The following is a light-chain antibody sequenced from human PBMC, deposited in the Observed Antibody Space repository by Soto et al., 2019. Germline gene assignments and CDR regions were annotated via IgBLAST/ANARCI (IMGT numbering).Light chain of an antibody. CDR3: QAWDSSTPL. CDR1: KLGDKY. V-gene: IGLV3-1*01. CDR2: QDS. Sequence: SYELTQPPSVSVSPGQTASITCSGDKLGDKYACWYQQKPGQSPVLVIYQDSKRPSGIPERFSGSNSGNTATLTISGTQARDEADYYCQAWDSSTPLFGGGTKLTVL. J-gene: IGLJ2*01.